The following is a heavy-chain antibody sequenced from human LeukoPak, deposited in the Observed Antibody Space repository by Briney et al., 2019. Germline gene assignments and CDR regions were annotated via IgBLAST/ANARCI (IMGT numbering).Heavy chain of an antibody. Sequence: SETLSLTCTVSGGPLSAYYWTWIRQPPGTGLEWIGYIYDNGNTNYNPSLKSRVTISVDTSKNQFSLKLTSVTAADTAVYYCATGETGSTLGGYWGQGTLVTVSS. CDR3: ATGETGSTLGGY. J-gene: IGHJ4*02. D-gene: IGHD1-1*01. CDR2: IYDNGNT. CDR1: GGPLSAYY. V-gene: IGHV4-59*01.